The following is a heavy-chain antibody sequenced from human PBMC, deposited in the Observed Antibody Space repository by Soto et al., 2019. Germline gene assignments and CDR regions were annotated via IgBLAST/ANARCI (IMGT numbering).Heavy chain of an antibody. Sequence: SETLSLTCAVSGDSISRGGYSWSWIRQPPGKALEWIGNIYDSGSTSYNPSLKSRVTISVDTSKNQFSLRLTSVTAADTAVYFCARGSSSYYDYGMDVWGQGTTVTVSS. CDR1: GDSISRGGYS. D-gene: IGHD6-6*01. J-gene: IGHJ6*02. V-gene: IGHV4-30-2*01. CDR2: IYDSGST. CDR3: ARGSSSYYDYGMDV.